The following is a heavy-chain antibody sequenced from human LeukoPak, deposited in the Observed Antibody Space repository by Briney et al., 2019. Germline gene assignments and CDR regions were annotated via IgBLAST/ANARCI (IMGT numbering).Heavy chain of an antibody. Sequence: SETLSLTCTVSGDSITSYHWSWIRQPPGKGPEWIGFIHYTGTTNYSPSLRSRVTISVDTSKNQFSLKLSSVTAADTAVYYCARDTGRDGGFDYWGQETLVTVSS. D-gene: IGHD1-1*01. V-gene: IGHV4-59*01. J-gene: IGHJ4*02. CDR2: IHYTGTT. CDR1: GDSITSYH. CDR3: ARDTGRDGGFDY.